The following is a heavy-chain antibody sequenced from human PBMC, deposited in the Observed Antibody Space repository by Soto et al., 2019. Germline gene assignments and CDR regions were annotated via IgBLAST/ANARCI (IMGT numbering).Heavy chain of an antibody. V-gene: IGHV1-8*01. CDR1: GYTFTSYD. J-gene: IGHJ5*02. Sequence: QVQLVQSGAEVKKPGASVKVSCKASGYTFTSYDINWVRQATGQGLEWMGWMNPNSGNTGYAQKFQGRVTMTRNTSISTAYMDLSSRRSEDTAVYYCAREKRGLLGTSLDPWGQGTLVTVSS. CDR3: AREKRGLLGTSLDP. CDR2: MNPNSGNT. D-gene: IGHD1-26*01.